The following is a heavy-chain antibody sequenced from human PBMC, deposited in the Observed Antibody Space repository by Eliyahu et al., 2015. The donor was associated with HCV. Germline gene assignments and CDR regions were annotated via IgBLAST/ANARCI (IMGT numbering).Heavy chain of an antibody. CDR2: IYSGGST. D-gene: IGHD5-12*01. CDR1: GFSVSXXF. CDR3: ARVDGDVVEDGYGYAFDI. J-gene: IGHJ3*02. V-gene: IGHV3-53*04. Sequence: EVQLVESGGGWVQPGGSLTLSCAASGFSVSXXFVSGVRQAPGKGLEWVSVIYSGGSTYYGDSVKGRFTISRHISQNTVFLQMNSLRAEDTAVYYCARVDGDVVEDGYGYAFDIWGQGTMVTVSS.